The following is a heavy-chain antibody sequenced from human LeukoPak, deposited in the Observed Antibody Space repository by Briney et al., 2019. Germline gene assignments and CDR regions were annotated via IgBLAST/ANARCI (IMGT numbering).Heavy chain of an antibody. J-gene: IGHJ3*02. CDR3: ARQATTVSSSSAFDI. Sequence: GKSLRLSCAASGFTFSSYAMSWVRQAPGKGLEWVSAISGSGGSTDYADSVKGRFTISRDNSKNTLYLQMNSLRAEDTAVYYCARQATTVSSSSAFDIWGQGTMVTVSS. CDR2: ISGSGGST. D-gene: IGHD4-17*01. CDR1: GFTFSSYA. V-gene: IGHV3-23*01.